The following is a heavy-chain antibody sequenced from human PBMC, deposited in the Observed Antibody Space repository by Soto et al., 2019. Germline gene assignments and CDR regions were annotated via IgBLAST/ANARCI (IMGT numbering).Heavy chain of an antibody. CDR3: ARGGSITIFGGFDP. CDR2: MNPNSGNT. J-gene: IGHJ5*02. D-gene: IGHD3-3*01. CDR1: GYTFTSYA. Sequence: GASVKVSCKASGYTFTSYAMNWVRQATGQGLEWMGWMNPNSGNTGYSQKFQGRVTMTRDTSMSTAYMELSSLRSEDTAVYYCARGGSITIFGGFDPWGQGTLVTVSS. V-gene: IGHV1-8*02.